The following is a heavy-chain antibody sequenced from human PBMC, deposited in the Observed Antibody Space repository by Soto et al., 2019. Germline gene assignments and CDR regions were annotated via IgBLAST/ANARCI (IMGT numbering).Heavy chain of an antibody. Sequence: QVQLQESGPGLVKPSETLSLTCTVSGGSISSSYWSGFRRPAGKGWGGMGGSSTSGRTNYNPSLKSRVTMSVDTSKNQFSLKLSSVTAADTAVYYCARARIGYCSGGSCLDAFDVWGLGTMVTVSS. CDR1: GGSISSSY. CDR3: ARARIGYCSGGSCLDAFDV. CDR2: SSTSGRT. D-gene: IGHD2-15*01. V-gene: IGHV4-4*07. J-gene: IGHJ3*01.